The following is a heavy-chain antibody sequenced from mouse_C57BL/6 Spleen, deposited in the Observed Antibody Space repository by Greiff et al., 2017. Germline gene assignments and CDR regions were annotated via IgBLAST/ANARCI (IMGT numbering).Heavy chain of an antibody. V-gene: IGHV1-69*01. CDR3: ARNWAYYFDY. CDR2: IDPSDSYT. J-gene: IGHJ2*01. Sequence: VQLQQPGAELVMPGASVKLSCKASGYTFTSYWMHWVKQRPGQGLEWIGEIDPSDSYTNYNQKFKGKSTLTVDKSSSTAYMQLSSLTSEDSAVYYCARNWAYYFDYWGQGTTLPGAS. CDR1: GYTFTSYW. D-gene: IGHD4-1*01.